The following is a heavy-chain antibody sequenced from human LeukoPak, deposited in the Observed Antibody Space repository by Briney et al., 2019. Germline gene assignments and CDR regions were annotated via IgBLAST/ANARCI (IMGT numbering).Heavy chain of an antibody. CDR2: IWYDGSNI. CDR3: ARDYDVVVPAATSPYYYYGVDV. D-gene: IGHD2-2*01. Sequence: GGSLRLSCAASGFTFSSYGMHWVRQAPGKGLEWVAVIWYDGSNIYYADSVKGRFTISRDNSKNTLYLQMNGLRAEDTAVYYCARDYDVVVPAATSPYYYYGVDVWGQGTTVTVSS. V-gene: IGHV3-33*01. CDR1: GFTFSSYG. J-gene: IGHJ6*02.